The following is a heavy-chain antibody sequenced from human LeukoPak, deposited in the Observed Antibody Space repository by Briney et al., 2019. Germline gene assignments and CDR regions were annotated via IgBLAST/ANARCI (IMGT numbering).Heavy chain of an antibody. CDR2: INTDGRNT. CDR3: AREAAVLIRGYFDY. J-gene: IGHJ4*02. Sequence: GGSLRLSCAVSGFTFSRYWMHWVRQAPGKGLMWVSRINTDGRNTNYADSVKGRFTISRDNAKNSLFLQMNSLRDEDTAVYFCAREAAVLIRGYFDYWGQGNLVTVSS. V-gene: IGHV3-74*01. CDR1: GFTFSRYW. D-gene: IGHD2-8*02.